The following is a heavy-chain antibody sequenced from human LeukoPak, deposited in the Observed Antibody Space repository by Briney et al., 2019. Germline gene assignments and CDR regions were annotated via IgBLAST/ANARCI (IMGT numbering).Heavy chain of an antibody. D-gene: IGHD1-26*01. CDR2: VHSIGTT. J-gene: IGHJ4*02. V-gene: IGHV3-53*01. Sequence: GGSLRLSCAASGFTVSSYYMGWVRQAPGKGLEWVSVVHSIGTTSYADSVKGRFTISRDNSKNTLYLQMNSLRAEDTAVYYCARAVYSGSYHVGESDYWGQGTLVTVSS. CDR3: ARAVYSGSYHVGESDY. CDR1: GFTVSSYY.